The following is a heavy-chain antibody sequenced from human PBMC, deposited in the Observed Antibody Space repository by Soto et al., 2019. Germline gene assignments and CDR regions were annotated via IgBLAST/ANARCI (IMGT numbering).Heavy chain of an antibody. V-gene: IGHV4-59*08. Sequence: QVQLQESGPGLVKPSETLSLTCTVSGGSISSYYWSWIRQPPGKGLEWIGYIYYSGSTNYNPSLKSRVTISVHTSKHQFSLKLSSVTAADTAVYYCARGGSVAGPYNWFDPWGQGTLVTVSS. D-gene: IGHD6-19*01. CDR1: GGSISSYY. J-gene: IGHJ5*02. CDR3: ARGGSVAGPYNWFDP. CDR2: IYYSGST.